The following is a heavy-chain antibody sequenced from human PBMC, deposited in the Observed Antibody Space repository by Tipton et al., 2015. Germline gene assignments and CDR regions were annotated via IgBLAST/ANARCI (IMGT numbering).Heavy chain of an antibody. CDR3: ARGQYYDSSGSLGY. CDR1: GGSLSSGGYY. CDR2: IYYSGST. D-gene: IGHD3-22*01. J-gene: IGHJ4*02. V-gene: IGHV4-31*03. Sequence: TLSLTCTVSGGSLSSGGYYWSWIRQHPGKGLEWIGYIYYSGSTYSNPSLQSRVTISVDTSKNQFSLKLNSVTAADTAVYYCARGQYYDSSGSLGYWGRGTLVTVSS.